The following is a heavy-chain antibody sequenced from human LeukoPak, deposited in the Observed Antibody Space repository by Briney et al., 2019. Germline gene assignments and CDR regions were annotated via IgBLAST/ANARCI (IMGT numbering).Heavy chain of an antibody. J-gene: IGHJ6*03. D-gene: IGHD6-19*01. Sequence: GGSLRLSCAASGFTFSSYWMHWVRQAPGQGLVWVSRIRSDGGITNYADSVKGRFTISRDYSKNTLYLQMNSLRAEDTAVYYCARDPGSTGWYYYYYYMDVWGKGTTVTVSS. V-gene: IGHV3-74*01. CDR3: ARDPGSTGWYYYYYYMDV. CDR1: GFTFSSYW. CDR2: IRSDGGIT.